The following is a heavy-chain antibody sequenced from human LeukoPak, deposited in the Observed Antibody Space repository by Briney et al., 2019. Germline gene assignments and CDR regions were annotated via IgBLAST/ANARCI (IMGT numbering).Heavy chain of an antibody. V-gene: IGHV4-39*07. D-gene: IGHD1-26*01. CDR1: GGSISSSTYS. CDR3: ARDRLYSGSYPDVFDI. CDR2: SYYSGST. Sequence: SETLSLTCTVSGGSISSSTYSWGWIRQPPGKGLEWIVTSYYSGSTYYNPSLKSRVTILVDTSKNQFSLKLSSVTAADTAVYYCARDRLYSGSYPDVFDIWGQGTMVTVSS. J-gene: IGHJ3*02.